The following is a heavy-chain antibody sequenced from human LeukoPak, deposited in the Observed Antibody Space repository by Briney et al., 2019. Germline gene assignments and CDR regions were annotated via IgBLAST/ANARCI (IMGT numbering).Heavy chain of an antibody. CDR1: GFTFSSYG. CDR3: AKPAEDYYYMDV. J-gene: IGHJ6*03. V-gene: IGHV3-23*01. CDR2: ISGSGGST. Sequence: PGGSLRLSCAASGFTFSSYGTSWVRQAPGKGLEWVSAISGSGGSTYYADSVKGRFSISRDNSKNTLYLQMNSLRAEDTAVYYCAKPAEDYYYMDVWGKGTTVTVSS.